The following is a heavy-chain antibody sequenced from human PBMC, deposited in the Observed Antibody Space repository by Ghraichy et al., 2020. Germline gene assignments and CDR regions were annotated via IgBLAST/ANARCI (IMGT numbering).Heavy chain of an antibody. CDR3: AKRQGYYDSSGYYYDYYGMDV. V-gene: IGHV3-23*01. D-gene: IGHD3-22*01. CDR2: ISGSGVST. CDR1: GFTFSSYA. J-gene: IGHJ6*02. Sequence: GESLNISCAASGFTFSSYAMSWVRQAPGKRLEWVSAISGSGVSTFYADSVKGRFTISRDNSKNTLYLQMNSLRAEDTAVYYCAKRQGYYDSSGYYYDYYGMDVWGQGTTVTVSS.